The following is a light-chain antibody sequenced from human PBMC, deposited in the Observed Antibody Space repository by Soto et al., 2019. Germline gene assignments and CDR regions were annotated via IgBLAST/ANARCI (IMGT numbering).Light chain of an antibody. CDR2: EVS. J-gene: IGLJ1*01. CDR1: SSDVGGYNY. Sequence: QSVLTQPPSASGSPGQSVTISCTGTSSDVGGYNYVSWYQQHPGKAPKLMIYEVSKRPSGVPDLFSGSKSGNTASLTVSGLQAEDEADYYCSSYAGSNILYVFGTGTKVTVL. CDR3: SSYAGSNILYV. V-gene: IGLV2-8*01.